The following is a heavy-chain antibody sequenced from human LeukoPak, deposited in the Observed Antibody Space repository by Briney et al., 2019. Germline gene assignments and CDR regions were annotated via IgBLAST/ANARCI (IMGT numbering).Heavy chain of an antibody. D-gene: IGHD3-10*01. CDR3: ARSLIGDYYYYYMDV. V-gene: IGHV4-34*01. J-gene: IGHJ6*03. CDR2: INHSGST. CDR1: GGSFSGYY. Sequence: PSETLSLTCAVYGGSFSGYYWSWIRQPPGKGLEWIGEINHSGSTNYNPSLKSRVTISVDTSKNQFSLKLSSVTAADTAVYYCARSLIGDYYYYYMDVWGKGTTVTISS.